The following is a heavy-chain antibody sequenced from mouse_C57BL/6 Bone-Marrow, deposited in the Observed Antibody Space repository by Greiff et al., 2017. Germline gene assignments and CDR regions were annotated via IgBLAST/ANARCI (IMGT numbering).Heavy chain of an antibody. CDR3: ARCISWFAY. CDR2: IDPSDSYT. CDR1: GYTFTSYW. Sequence: VQLQQPGAELVRPGTSVKLSCKASGYTFTSYWMHWVKQRPGQGLEWIGVIDPSDSYTNYNQKFKGKATLTVDTSSSTAYMQLSSLTSEDSAVYYCARCISWFAYWGQGTLVTVSA. J-gene: IGHJ3*01. V-gene: IGHV1-59*01.